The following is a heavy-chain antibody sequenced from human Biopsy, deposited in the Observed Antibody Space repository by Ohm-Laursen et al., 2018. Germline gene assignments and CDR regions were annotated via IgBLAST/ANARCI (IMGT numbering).Heavy chain of an antibody. Sequence: GTLPLTWAVYGESFNGYYWSWIRQTLGKGLEWIGEINHSGRTNYNPSLKSRVTISVDTSKNQFSLKVRSVTAADTAVYYCVRGVDYYDPYHYYALDVWGQGTTVTVSS. CDR3: VRGVDYYDPYHYYALDV. V-gene: IGHV4-34*01. CDR2: INHSGRT. J-gene: IGHJ6*02. CDR1: GESFNGYY. D-gene: IGHD3-22*01.